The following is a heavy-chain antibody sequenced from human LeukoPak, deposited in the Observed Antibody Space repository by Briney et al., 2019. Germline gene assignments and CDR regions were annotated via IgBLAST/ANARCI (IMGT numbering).Heavy chain of an antibody. CDR3: ARVSPVAPYYYYGLDV. CDR1: GFTFSSYS. Sequence: GGSLRLSCAASGFTFSSYSMNWVRQAPGKGLEWVSSISSSSSYIYYADSVKGRFTISRDNAKNSLYLQMNSLRAEDTALYYCARVSPVAPYYYYGLDVWGQGTTVTVSS. D-gene: IGHD4-23*01. J-gene: IGHJ6*02. V-gene: IGHV3-21*01. CDR2: ISSSSSYI.